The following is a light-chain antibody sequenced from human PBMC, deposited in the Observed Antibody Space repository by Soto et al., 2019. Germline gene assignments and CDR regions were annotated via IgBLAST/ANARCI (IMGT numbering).Light chain of an antibody. CDR1: QGIRND. J-gene: IGKJ1*01. CDR3: LQDYNYPRT. Sequence: AIQMTQSPSSLSASVGDRVTITCRASQGIRNDLGWYQQKPGKAPKLLIYAASSLQSGVPSRFSGSGSGADFTVTISSLQPEDFATYYCLQDYNYPRTFGQGTKVEIK. V-gene: IGKV1-6*01. CDR2: AAS.